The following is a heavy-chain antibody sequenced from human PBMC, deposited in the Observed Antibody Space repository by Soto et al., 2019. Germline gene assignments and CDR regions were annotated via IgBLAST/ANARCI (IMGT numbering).Heavy chain of an antibody. D-gene: IGHD5-18*01. CDR3: ARGRGYSYGFY. J-gene: IGHJ4*01. CDR2: INHSGST. V-gene: IGHV4-34*01. CDR1: GGSFSGYY. Sequence: QVQLQQWGAGLLKPSETLSLTCAVYGGSFSGYYWSWIRQPPGKGLEWIGEINHSGSTNYNPSLKSRVTISVDTSKNQFSLKLSSVTAADTAVYYCARGRGYSYGFYWGHGTLVTVSS.